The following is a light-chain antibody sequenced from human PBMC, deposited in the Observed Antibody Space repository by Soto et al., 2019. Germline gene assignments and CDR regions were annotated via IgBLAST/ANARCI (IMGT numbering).Light chain of an antibody. CDR2: AAS. Sequence: DIQMTQSPSSLSASVGDRVTITCRASQSISSYLNWYQQKPGKAPKLLIYAASSLQSGVPSRFSGSGSGTDFTLTISSLQPYDVATYYCQQSYRTPLTFGGGTKVDI. J-gene: IGKJ4*01. V-gene: IGKV1-39*01. CDR3: QQSYRTPLT. CDR1: QSISSY.